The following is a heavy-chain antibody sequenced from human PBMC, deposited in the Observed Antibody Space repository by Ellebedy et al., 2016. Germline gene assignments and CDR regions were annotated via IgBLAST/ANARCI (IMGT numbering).Heavy chain of an antibody. CDR2: ISRTDDST. CDR3: RQGHYADY. Sequence: GESLKISXTASGFTFSSYVMSWVRQAPGQGLQWVSGISRTDDSTYYADSVKGRFTISRDNSKNTMYLQMNSLRADDTAVYYCRQGHYADYWGQGTLVTISS. CDR1: GFTFSSYV. V-gene: IGHV3-23*01. J-gene: IGHJ4*02.